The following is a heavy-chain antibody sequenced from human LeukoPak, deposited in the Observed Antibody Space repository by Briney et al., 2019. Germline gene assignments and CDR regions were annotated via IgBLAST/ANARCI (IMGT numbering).Heavy chain of an antibody. J-gene: IGHJ4*02. CDR3: ATSSTAGNGY. CDR1: GYTFTNYG. D-gene: IGHD6-19*01. V-gene: IGHV1-18*01. Sequence: ASVKVSCEASGYTFTNYGIGWVRQAPGQGREWMGWISAYNGNTNYAQKLQGRVTMTTDTSTNTAYMELRSLRSDDTAVYYCATSSTAGNGYWGQGTLVTVSS. CDR2: ISAYNGNT.